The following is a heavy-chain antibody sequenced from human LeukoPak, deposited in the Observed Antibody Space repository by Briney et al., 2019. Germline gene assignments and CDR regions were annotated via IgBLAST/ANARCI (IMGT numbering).Heavy chain of an antibody. CDR3: ARGIIAAAAPDY. CDR2: ISSSSSYI. D-gene: IGHD6-13*01. Sequence: GGSLRLSCAASGFTFSSYSMNWVRQAPGKGLEWVSSISSSSSYIYYADSVKGRFTISRDNAKNSLYLQMNSLRAEDTAVYYCARGIIAAAAPDYWGQGTLVTVSS. J-gene: IGHJ4*02. CDR1: GFTFSSYS. V-gene: IGHV3-21*01.